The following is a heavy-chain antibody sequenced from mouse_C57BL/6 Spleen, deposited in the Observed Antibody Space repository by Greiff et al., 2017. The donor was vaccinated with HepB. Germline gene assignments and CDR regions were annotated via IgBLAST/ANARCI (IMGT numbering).Heavy chain of an antibody. Sequence: VQLQQSGPELVKPGASVKISCKASGYAFSSSWMNWVKQRPGKGLEWIGRIYPGDGDTNYNGKFKGKATLTADKSSSTAYMQLSSLTSEDSAVYFWARTGANYDYDKGAWFAYWGQGTLVTVSA. CDR1: GYAFSSSW. J-gene: IGHJ3*01. CDR2: IYPGDGDT. CDR3: ARTGANYDYDKGAWFAY. V-gene: IGHV1-82*01. D-gene: IGHD2-4*01.